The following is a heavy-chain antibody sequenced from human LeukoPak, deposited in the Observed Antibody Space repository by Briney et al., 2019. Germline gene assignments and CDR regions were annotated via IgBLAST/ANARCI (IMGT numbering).Heavy chain of an antibody. V-gene: IGHV4-39*01. CDR1: GGSISSSSYY. D-gene: IGHD2-15*01. CDR3: ARHPIGYCSGGSCRPFDY. CDR2: IYYSGST. J-gene: IGHJ4*02. Sequence: SETLSLTCTVSGGSISSSSYYWGWIRQPPGKGLEWIGSIYYSGSTYYNPSLKSRVTISVDTSKNQFSLKLSSVTAADTAVYYCARHPIGYCSGGSCRPFDYWGQGNLVTVST.